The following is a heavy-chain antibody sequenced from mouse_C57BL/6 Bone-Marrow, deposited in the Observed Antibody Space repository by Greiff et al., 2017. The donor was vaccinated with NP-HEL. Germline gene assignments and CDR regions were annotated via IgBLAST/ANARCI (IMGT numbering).Heavy chain of an antibody. D-gene: IGHD2-3*01. J-gene: IGHJ1*03. Sequence: QVTLKECGPGILQPSQTLSLTCSFSGFSLSTFGMGVGWIRQPSGKGLEWLAHIWWDDDKYYNPALKSRLTISMDTSIHQVFLKIANVDTADTATYYCARIVLLYDGYYVYWYFDVWGTGTTVTVSS. CDR2: IWWDDDK. V-gene: IGHV8-8*01. CDR3: ARIVLLYDGYYVYWYFDV. CDR1: GFSLSTFGMG.